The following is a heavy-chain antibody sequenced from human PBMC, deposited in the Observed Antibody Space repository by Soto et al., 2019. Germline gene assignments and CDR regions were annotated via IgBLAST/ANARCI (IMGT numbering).Heavy chain of an antibody. CDR3: ARDRVESGYPEYFQH. J-gene: IGHJ1*01. CDR2: IYSGGST. Sequence: PGGSLRLSCAASGFTVSSNYMSWVRQAPGKGLEWVSVIYSGGSTYYADSVKGRFTISRDNSKNTQYLQMNSLRAEDTAVYYCARDRVESGYPEYFQHWGQGTLVTVSS. D-gene: IGHD3-22*01. V-gene: IGHV3-53*01. CDR1: GFTVSSNY.